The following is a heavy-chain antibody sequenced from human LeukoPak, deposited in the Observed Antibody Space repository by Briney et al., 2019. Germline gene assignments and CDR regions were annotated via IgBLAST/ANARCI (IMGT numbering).Heavy chain of an antibody. CDR2: ISYDGNNK. J-gene: IGHJ4*02. CDR1: GFTFSSYG. V-gene: IGHV3-30*03. CDR3: AREGSGSSWSGFDY. Sequence: GGSLRLSCAASGFTFSSYGMHWVRQVPGKGLEWVAAISYDGNNKYYADFVKGRFTISRDSSKNTLYLQMNSLRGEDTAVYHCAREGSGSSWSGFDYWGQGIVVTVSS. D-gene: IGHD6-13*01.